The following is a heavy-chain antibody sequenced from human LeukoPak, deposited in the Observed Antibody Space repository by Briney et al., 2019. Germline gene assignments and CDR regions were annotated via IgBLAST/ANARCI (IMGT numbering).Heavy chain of an antibody. CDR2: VDIGVYDT. Sequence: SGGSLRLSCAASGFTFSNYAMTWVRQAPGKGLEWVSSVDIGVYDTYYADSVKGRFTISRDNSKNTLYLQMSSLRGEDTALYYGARGGISMTGLDYWGQGTLVTASS. D-gene: IGHD3-9*01. CDR1: GFTFSNYA. J-gene: IGHJ4*02. V-gene: IGHV3-23*01. CDR3: ARGGISMTGLDY.